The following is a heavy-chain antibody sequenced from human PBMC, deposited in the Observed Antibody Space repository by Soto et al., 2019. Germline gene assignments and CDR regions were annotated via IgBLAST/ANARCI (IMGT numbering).Heavy chain of an antibody. CDR2: VYYSGGA. CDR1: GVSIHNSHCF. V-gene: IGHV4-39*01. J-gene: IGHJ5*01. Sequence: SETLSLTCAVSGVSIHNSHCFWGWIRQPPGKGLEFIGSVYYSGGANYNPSLKSRVTVSIDTSNNQFSLRVNSVTAADTAVYYCGRVVEGATRHTDFDSWGQGILVTVS. CDR3: GRVVEGATRHTDFDS. D-gene: IGHD2-15*01.